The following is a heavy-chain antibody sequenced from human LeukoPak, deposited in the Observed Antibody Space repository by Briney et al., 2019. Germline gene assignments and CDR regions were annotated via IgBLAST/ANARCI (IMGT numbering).Heavy chain of an antibody. Sequence: PSQTLSLTCTVSGGSISSGDYYWSWIRQPPGKGLEWIGYIYYSGSTYYNPSLKSRVTISVDTSKNQFSLKLSSVTAADTAVYYCASRVTTVTTDDAFDIWGQGKMDTVSS. CDR3: ASRVTTVTTDDAFDI. D-gene: IGHD4-17*01. V-gene: IGHV4-30-4*01. CDR1: GGSISSGDYY. CDR2: IYYSGST. J-gene: IGHJ3*02.